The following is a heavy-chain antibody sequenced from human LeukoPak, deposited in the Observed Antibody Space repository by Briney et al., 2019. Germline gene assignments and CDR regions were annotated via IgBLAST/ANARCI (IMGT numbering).Heavy chain of an antibody. D-gene: IGHD4-23*01. CDR3: ARGRPHGNDY. Sequence: GGSLRLSCAASGFTFSSYWMNWVRQAPGKGLVWVSRIASDGSSTTYADSVKGRFSISRDNAKNTLYLQMNSLRVEDTAVYYCARGRPHGNDYWGQGTLVTISS. V-gene: IGHV3-74*01. CDR1: GFTFSSYW. J-gene: IGHJ4*02. CDR2: IASDGSST.